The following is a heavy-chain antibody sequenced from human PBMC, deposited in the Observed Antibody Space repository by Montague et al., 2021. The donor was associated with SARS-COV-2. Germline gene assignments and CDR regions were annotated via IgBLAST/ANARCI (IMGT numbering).Heavy chain of an antibody. Sequence: SETLSLTCTVSGGSISSGSYWGWIRQPPGKGLEWIGTSDHSGITYYSPSLKSRVTISLDTSKNQFSLNLDSVTASDTAMCYCARVISAVAGANFYFDYWGQGTLVTVSS. J-gene: IGHJ4*02. D-gene: IGHD4/OR15-4a*01. CDR1: GGSISSGSY. CDR3: ARVISAVAGANFYFDY. CDR2: SDHSGIT. V-gene: IGHV4-38-2*02.